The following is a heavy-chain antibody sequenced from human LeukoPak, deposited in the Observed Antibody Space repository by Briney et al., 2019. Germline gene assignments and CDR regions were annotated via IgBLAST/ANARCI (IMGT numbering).Heavy chain of an antibody. D-gene: IGHD4-17*01. V-gene: IGHV3-48*01. J-gene: IGHJ4*02. CDR1: GFTFSSYS. CDR2: ISSSSSTI. Sequence: GGSLRPSCAASGFTFSSYSMNWVRQAPGKGLEWVSYISSSSSTIYYADSVKGRFTISRDNAKNSLYLQMNSLRAEDTAVYYCARERDYGDPYYFDYWGQGTLVTVSS. CDR3: ARERDYGDPYYFDY.